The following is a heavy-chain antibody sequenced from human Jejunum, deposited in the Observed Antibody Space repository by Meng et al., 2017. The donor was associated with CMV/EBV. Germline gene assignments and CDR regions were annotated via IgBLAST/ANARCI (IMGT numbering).Heavy chain of an antibody. Sequence: FGVYALSWVRQAPGKGLEWVGFIRSKGFGGTTEYAASVKGRFTISRDNAKNSLYLQMNSLRAEDTALYYCARDIQLYYYHYYGMDVWGQGTTVTVSS. D-gene: IGHD1-1*01. V-gene: IGHV3-49*04. CDR3: ARDIQLYYYHYYGMDV. CDR1: FGVYA. CDR2: IRSKGFGGTT. J-gene: IGHJ6*02.